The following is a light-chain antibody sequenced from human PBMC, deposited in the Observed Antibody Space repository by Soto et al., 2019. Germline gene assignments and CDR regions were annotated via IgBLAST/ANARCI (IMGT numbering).Light chain of an antibody. V-gene: IGLV4-60*03. Sequence: QPVLTQSSSASASLGSSVKLTCTLSSGHSSYIIAWHQQQPGKAPRYLMKLEGSGSYNKGSGVPDRFSGSSSGADRYLTISNLQSEDEADYYCETWDSNTRVFGTGTKHTVL. CDR2: LEGSGSY. CDR3: ETWDSNTRV. J-gene: IGLJ1*01. CDR1: SGHSSYI.